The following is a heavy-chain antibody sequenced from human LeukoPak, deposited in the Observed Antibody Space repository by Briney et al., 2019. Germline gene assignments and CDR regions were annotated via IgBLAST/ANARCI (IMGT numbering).Heavy chain of an antibody. CDR2: ISSSSSYI. V-gene: IGHV3-21*01. CDR3: ARGRYVAGIAAAGLYMDV. CDR1: GFSFSTYS. Sequence: GGSLRLSCAASGFSFSTYSMNWVRQAPGKGLEWVTSISSSSSYIYYADSVRGRFTISRDNAKNSLYLQMNSLRAEDTAVYYCARGRYVAGIAAAGLYMDVWGKGNTVTVSS. D-gene: IGHD6-13*01. J-gene: IGHJ6*03.